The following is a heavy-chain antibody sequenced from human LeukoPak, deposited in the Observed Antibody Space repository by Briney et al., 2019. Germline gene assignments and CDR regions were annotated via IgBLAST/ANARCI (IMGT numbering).Heavy chain of an antibody. J-gene: IGHJ4*02. CDR2: ISSSSSYI. CDR3: ARESFVDDSSGYPTFDY. CDR1: GFTFSSYS. V-gene: IGHV3-21*01. D-gene: IGHD3-22*01. Sequence: GGSLRLSCAASGFTFSSYSMNWVRQAPGKGLEWVSSISSSSSYIYYADSVKGRFTISRDNAKNSLYLQMNSLRAEDTAVYYCARESFVDDSSGYPTFDYWGQGTLVTVSS.